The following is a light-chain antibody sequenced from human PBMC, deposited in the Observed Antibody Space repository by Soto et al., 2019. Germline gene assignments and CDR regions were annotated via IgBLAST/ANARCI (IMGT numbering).Light chain of an antibody. CDR1: QSISRS. J-gene: IGKJ2*01. CDR3: HQYNSWPPGT. CDR2: DAS. Sequence: MTQSPSSLSASVGDRATLSCRASQSISRSLAWYQQKPGQAPRLLISDASTRATGIPARFSGSGSGTEFTLTIRSLQSEDFALYYCHQYNSWPPGTFGQGTTVDIK. V-gene: IGKV3-15*01.